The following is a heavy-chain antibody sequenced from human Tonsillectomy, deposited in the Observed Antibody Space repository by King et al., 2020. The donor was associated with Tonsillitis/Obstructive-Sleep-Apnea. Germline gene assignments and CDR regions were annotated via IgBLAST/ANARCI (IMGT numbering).Heavy chain of an antibody. Sequence: VQLVQSGGGVVQPGSSLRLSCAASGFTVSSYAMHCVRQAAGKGLEWVAVISYDGSNKYYADSVKGRFTISRDNSKNRLYLQMNSLRAEDTAVYYCARSEDLKTVAFDYWGQGTLVTVSS. CDR3: ARSEDLKTVAFDY. D-gene: IGHD4-11*01. V-gene: IGHV3-30*01. CDR1: GFTVSSYA. J-gene: IGHJ4*02. CDR2: ISYDGSNK.